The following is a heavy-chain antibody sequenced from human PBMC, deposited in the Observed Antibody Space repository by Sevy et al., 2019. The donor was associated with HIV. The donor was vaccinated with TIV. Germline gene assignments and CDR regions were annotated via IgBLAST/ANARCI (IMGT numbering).Heavy chain of an antibody. Sequence: ASVKVSCKASGGTFSSYAISWVRQAPGQGLEWMGGIIPIFGTANYAQKFQGRVTITADKSTSTAYMELSSLRSEDTAVYYCARVRLGYCSGGSCFLGYFDYWGQGTLVTVSS. CDR1: GGTFSSYA. V-gene: IGHV1-69*06. CDR3: ARVRLGYCSGGSCFLGYFDY. D-gene: IGHD2-15*01. CDR2: IIPIFGTA. J-gene: IGHJ4*02.